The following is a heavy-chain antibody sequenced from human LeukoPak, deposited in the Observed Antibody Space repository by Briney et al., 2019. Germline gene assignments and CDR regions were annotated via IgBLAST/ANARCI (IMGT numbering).Heavy chain of an antibody. J-gene: IGHJ4*02. CDR3: ASKDRSGWYGEGIFDY. D-gene: IGHD6-13*01. V-gene: IGHV1-18*01. Sequence: ASVKVSCKGSVYTFTTYAISWVRQAPGQGLEWMGWISTYNGNTNYAQKFQGRVTLTTDTSTSTAHMDLRSLRSDDTAVYHCASKDRSGWYGEGIFDYWGQGTLVTVSS. CDR1: VYTFTTYA. CDR2: ISTYNGNT.